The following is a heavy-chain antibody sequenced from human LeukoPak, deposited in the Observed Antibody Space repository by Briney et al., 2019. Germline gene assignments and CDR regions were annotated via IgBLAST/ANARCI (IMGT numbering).Heavy chain of an antibody. V-gene: IGHV4-59*01. J-gene: IGHJ4*02. Sequence: SETLSLTCTVSRGSISNAYWSWIRQPPGKGLEWIGHFHDSEGTNYNPSLKSRAAISVDTSKNQFSLMLTSVTAADTAVYYCARGDPSGRPGIGFDYWGQGTLVTVSS. D-gene: IGHD1-26*01. CDR3: ARGDPSGRPGIGFDY. CDR2: FHDSEGT. CDR1: RGSISNAY.